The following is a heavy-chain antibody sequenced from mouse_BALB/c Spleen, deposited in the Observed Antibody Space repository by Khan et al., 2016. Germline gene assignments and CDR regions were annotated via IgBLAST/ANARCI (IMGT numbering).Heavy chain of an antibody. CDR3: ARKRDRQLDY. D-gene: IGHD2-12*01. CDR2: IDPANGNP. CDR1: GFNIKDTY. J-gene: IGHJ2*01. Sequence: VQLQQSGAELVKPGASVKLSCTASGFNIKDTYMHWVKQRPEQGLEWIGRIDPANGNPKYDPKFQGKATITADTSSNTAYLQLSSLTSEDTAVYYCARKRDRQLDYWGQGTTLTVSS. V-gene: IGHV14-3*02.